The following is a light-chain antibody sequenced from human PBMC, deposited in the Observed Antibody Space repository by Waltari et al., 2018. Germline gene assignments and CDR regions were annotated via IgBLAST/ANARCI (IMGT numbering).Light chain of an antibody. CDR3: QQLKNYPIT. J-gene: IGKJ5*01. V-gene: IGKV1-9*01. Sequence: NQLTQSPSSLSASVGDRVTITCRASRAISGYLAWYQQKPGKAPELLIYDPSTLQGGVPSRFSGSGSGTDFTLTISSLQPEDFATYYCQQLKNYPITFGQGTRLEIK. CDR1: RAISGY. CDR2: DPS.